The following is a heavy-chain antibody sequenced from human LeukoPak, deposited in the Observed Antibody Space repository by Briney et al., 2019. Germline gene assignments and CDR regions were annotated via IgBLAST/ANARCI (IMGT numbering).Heavy chain of an antibody. D-gene: IGHD6-19*01. CDR2: INPKSGGT. J-gene: IGHJ4*02. CDR3: ARVAITVAGRLDQRLGMRYYFDY. V-gene: IGHV1-2*02. Sequence: ASVKVSCKASGYTFTGYYMHWVRQAPGQGLEWMGWINPKSGGTNYAQKFQGRVTMTRGTSISTAYMELYRLKSDDTAVYYCARVAITVAGRLDQRLGMRYYFDYWGQGTLVTVSS. CDR1: GYTFTGYY.